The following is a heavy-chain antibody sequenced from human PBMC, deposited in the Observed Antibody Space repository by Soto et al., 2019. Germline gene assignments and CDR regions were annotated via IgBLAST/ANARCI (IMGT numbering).Heavy chain of an antibody. CDR3: ARGWGYFDSSGFPYLYAMDV. CDR2: IKEDGSEK. J-gene: IGHJ6*02. D-gene: IGHD3-22*01. V-gene: IGHV3-7*01. Sequence: GGSLRLSCAASGFTFSTYWMSWVRQAPGKGLEWVANIKEDGSEKYYVDSVEGRFTVSRDNAKNSLYLQMTSLRAEDTALYYCARGWGYFDSSGFPYLYAMDVWGQGTTVTVSS. CDR1: GFTFSTYW.